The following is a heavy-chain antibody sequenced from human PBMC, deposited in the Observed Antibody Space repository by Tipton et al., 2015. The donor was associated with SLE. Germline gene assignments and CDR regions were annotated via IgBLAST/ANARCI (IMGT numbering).Heavy chain of an antibody. CDR3: ARETTGDPCYYYGMDV. CDR2: IYYSGST. Sequence: LRLSCTVSGGSISSYYWSWIRQPPGKGLEWIGYIYYSGSTNYNPSLKSRVTISVDTSKNQFSLNLSSVTAADTAVYYCARETTGDPCYYYGMDVWGQGTTVTVSS. J-gene: IGHJ6*02. D-gene: IGHD7-27*01. V-gene: IGHV4-59*01. CDR1: GGSISSYY.